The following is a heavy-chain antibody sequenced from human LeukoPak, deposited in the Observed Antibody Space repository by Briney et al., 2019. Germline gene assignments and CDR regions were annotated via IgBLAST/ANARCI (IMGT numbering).Heavy chain of an antibody. Sequence: APVKVSCKASGYTFTSYDINWVRQATGQGLEWMGWMNPNSGNTGYAQKFQGRVTITRNTSISTAYMELSSLRSEDTAVYYCARGRAYKRRIAVAGTAPYYFDYWGQGTLVTVSS. CDR2: MNPNSGNT. CDR1: GYTFTSYD. J-gene: IGHJ4*02. CDR3: ARGRAYKRRIAVAGTAPYYFDY. D-gene: IGHD6-19*01. V-gene: IGHV1-8*03.